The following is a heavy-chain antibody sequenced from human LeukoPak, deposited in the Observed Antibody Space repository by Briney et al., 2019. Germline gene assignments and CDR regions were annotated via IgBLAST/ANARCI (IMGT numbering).Heavy chain of an antibody. V-gene: IGHV1-18*01. J-gene: IGHJ4*02. CDR2: VNTDSDNT. D-gene: IGHD6-19*01. CDR3: ARDYETIAVATDY. Sequence: ASVKVSCKTSSYTFTSYVINWVRQAPGQGLEWMGWVNTDSDNTNYAQKLQGRVTMTTDTSTSTAYMELRSLRFDDTAVYYCARDYETIAVATDYWGQGTLVTVS. CDR1: SYTFTSYV.